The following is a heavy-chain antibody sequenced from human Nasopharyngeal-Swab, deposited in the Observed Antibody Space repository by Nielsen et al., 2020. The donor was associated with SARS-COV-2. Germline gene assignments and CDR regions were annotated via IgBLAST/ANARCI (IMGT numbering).Heavy chain of an antibody. CDR1: GGSISSYY. Sequence: SETLSLTCTVSGGSISSYYWSWIRQPPGKGLEWIGYIYYSGSTNYNPSLKSRVTISVDTSKNQFSLKLSSVTAADTAVYYCARISIAAAGPYYYGMDVWGQGTTVTVSS. CDR3: ARISIAAAGPYYYGMDV. CDR2: IYYSGST. D-gene: IGHD6-13*01. J-gene: IGHJ6*02. V-gene: IGHV4-59*01.